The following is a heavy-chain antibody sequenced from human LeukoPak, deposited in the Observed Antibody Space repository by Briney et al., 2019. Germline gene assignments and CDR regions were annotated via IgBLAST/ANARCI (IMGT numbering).Heavy chain of an antibody. V-gene: IGHV3-43D*03. CDR1: GFTFDDYA. CDR3: ATSKLGAYYYMDV. Sequence: PGGSLRLSCAASGFTFDDYAMHWVRQAPGKGLEWVSLISWDGGSTYYADSVKGRFTISRDNSKNSLYLQMNSLRAEDTALYYCATSKLGAYYYMDVWGKGTTVTVSS. J-gene: IGHJ6*03. D-gene: IGHD3-10*01. CDR2: ISWDGGST.